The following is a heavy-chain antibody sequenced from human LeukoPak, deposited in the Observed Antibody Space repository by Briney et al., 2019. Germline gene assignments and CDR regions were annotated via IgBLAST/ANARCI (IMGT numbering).Heavy chain of an antibody. V-gene: IGHV4-34*01. CDR1: GGSFRGYY. CDR2: INHSGST. Sequence: KPSETLSLTCAVYGGSFRGYYWSWIRQPSGKGLEWIGEINHSGSTNHNPSLKSRVTISVDTSKNQVSLKLSSVTAADTAVYYCARAAGLATMVRGPGDYWGQGTLVSVSS. CDR3: ARAAGLATMVRGPGDY. D-gene: IGHD3-10*01. J-gene: IGHJ4*02.